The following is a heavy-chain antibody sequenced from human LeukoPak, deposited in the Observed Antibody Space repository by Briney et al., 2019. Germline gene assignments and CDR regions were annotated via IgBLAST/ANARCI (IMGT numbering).Heavy chain of an antibody. D-gene: IGHD6-13*01. J-gene: IGHJ6*04. CDR3: ARNIAAAGPPVDV. CDR1: GGSISSYY. Sequence: SETLSLTCTVSGGSISSYYWSWIRQPAGKGLEWIGRIYTSVSTNYNPSLKSRVTMSVDTSKNQFSLKLSSVTAADTAVYYCARNIAAAGPPVDVWGKGTTVTVSS. CDR2: IYTSVST. V-gene: IGHV4-4*07.